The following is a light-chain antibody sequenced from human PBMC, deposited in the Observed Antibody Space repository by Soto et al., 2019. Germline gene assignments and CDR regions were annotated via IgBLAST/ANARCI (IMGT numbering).Light chain of an antibody. CDR2: KNS. CDR3: AAWDDRLRGFL. V-gene: IGLV1-47*01. CDR1: SSNIGSNS. Sequence: SVLTQPPSASGTPGQRVTISCSGSSSNIGSNSVYWYQQLPGTAPKLLIFKNSQRPSGVPDRFSGSKSGTSASLAVSGLRSGDEADYYCAAWDDRLRGFLFGPGTRSPS. J-gene: IGLJ1*01.